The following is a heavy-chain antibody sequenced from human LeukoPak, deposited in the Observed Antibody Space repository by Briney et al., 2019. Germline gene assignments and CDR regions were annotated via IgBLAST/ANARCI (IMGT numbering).Heavy chain of an antibody. Sequence: GASVKVSCKASGYTFTSYGISWVRQAPGQGLEWMGGIIPIFGTANYAQKFQGRVTITADESTSTAYMELSSLRSEDTAVYYCARGGYCSGGSCYSDYYGMDVWGQGTTVTVSS. CDR3: ARGGYCSGGSCYSDYYGMDV. V-gene: IGHV1-69*13. CDR2: IIPIFGTA. CDR1: GYTFTSYG. D-gene: IGHD2-15*01. J-gene: IGHJ6*02.